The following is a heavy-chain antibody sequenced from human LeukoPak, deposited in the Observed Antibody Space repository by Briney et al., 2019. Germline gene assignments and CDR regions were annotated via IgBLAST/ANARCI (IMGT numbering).Heavy chain of an antibody. CDR1: GGSISSGGYY. J-gene: IGHJ4*02. CDR3: ARDRRIGEHDY. Sequence: PSETLSLTCTVSGGSISSGGYYWSWIRQHPGKGLEWIGYIYYSGSTNYNPSLKSRVTISVDTSKNQFSLKLSSVTAADTAVYYCARDRRIGEHDYWGQGTLVTVSS. D-gene: IGHD1/OR15-1a*01. CDR2: IYYSGST. V-gene: IGHV4-31*03.